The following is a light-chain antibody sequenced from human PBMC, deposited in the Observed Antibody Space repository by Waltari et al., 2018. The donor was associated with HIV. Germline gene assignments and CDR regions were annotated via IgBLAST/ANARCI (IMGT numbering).Light chain of an antibody. J-gene: IGLJ3*02. CDR3: LLYMASGRV. CDR2: NTV. V-gene: IGLV8-61*01. Sequence: QTVVTQEPTFSVSPGGTITLTCGLSSGSVSSAYYPSWYQQTTGQPPRTLIYNTVTRSSGVPVRFSGSIVGNKAALSITGAQSEDESDYYCLLYMASGRVFGGGTRLTVL. CDR1: SGSVSSAYY.